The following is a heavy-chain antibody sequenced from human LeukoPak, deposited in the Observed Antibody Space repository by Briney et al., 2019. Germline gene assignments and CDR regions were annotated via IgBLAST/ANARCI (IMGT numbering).Heavy chain of an antibody. CDR1: GFTFSSYA. Sequence: GGSLRLSCAASGFTFSSYAMHWVRQAPGKGLEWVVVISYDGSNKYYADSVKGRFTISRDNSKNTLYLQMNSLRAEDTAVYYCAKGPYSGSYYNFALDYWGQGTLVTVSS. CDR3: AKGPYSGSYYNFALDY. D-gene: IGHD3-10*01. CDR2: ISYDGSNK. J-gene: IGHJ4*02. V-gene: IGHV3-30*07.